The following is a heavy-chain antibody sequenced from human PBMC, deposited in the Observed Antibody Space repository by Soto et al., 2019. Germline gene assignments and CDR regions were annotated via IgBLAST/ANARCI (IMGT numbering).Heavy chain of an antibody. D-gene: IGHD2-15*01. V-gene: IGHV1-69*01. CDR2: IIPIFGTA. CDR3: ARDEGYCSGGSCYSRGYYYYGMDV. J-gene: IGHJ6*02. Sequence: QLQLVQSGAEVKKPGSSVKVSCKASGGTFSCYAISWVRQAPGQGLEWMGGIIPIFGTANYAQKFQGRVTITADESTSTAYMELSSLRSEDTAVYYCARDEGYCSGGSCYSRGYYYYGMDVWGQGTTVTVSS. CDR1: GGTFSCYA.